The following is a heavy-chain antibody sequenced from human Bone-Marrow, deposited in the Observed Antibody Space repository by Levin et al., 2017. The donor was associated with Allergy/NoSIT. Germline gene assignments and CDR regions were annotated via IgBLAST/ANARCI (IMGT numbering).Heavy chain of an antibody. Sequence: SETLSLTCTVSGTSISSYYWSWVRQAPGKGLEWIGYMYHSGNSDYNASLKSRVSMSLDMSKNQFSLKLRSVTAADTAVYYCARLWGYSTTAVGWFDPWGQGTLVSVSA. J-gene: IGHJ5*02. CDR2: MYHSGNS. D-gene: IGHD5-12*01. CDR1: GTSISSYY. V-gene: IGHV4-59*01. CDR3: ARLWGYSTTAVGWFDP.